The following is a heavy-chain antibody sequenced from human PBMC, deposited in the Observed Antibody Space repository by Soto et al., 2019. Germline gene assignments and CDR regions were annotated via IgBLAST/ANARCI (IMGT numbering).Heavy chain of an antibody. CDR1: GFTFSSYS. J-gene: IGHJ4*02. CDR2: ISSSSSYI. Sequence: EVQLVESGGGLVKPGGSLRLSCAASGFTFSSYSMNWVRQAPGKGLEWVSSISSSSSYIYYADSVKGRFTISRDNAKNSLYLQMNSLRAEDTAVYDWARDQPGYSYGYGLGYWGQGTLVTVSS. V-gene: IGHV3-21*01. D-gene: IGHD5-18*01. CDR3: ARDQPGYSYGYGLGY.